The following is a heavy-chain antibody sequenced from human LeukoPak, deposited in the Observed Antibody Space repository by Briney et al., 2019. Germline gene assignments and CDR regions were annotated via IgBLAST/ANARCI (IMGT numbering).Heavy chain of an antibody. D-gene: IGHD2-2*01. Sequence: GGSLRLSCAASGFTFSSYAMSWVPQAPGKGLEWVSAISGSGGSTYYADSVKGRFTISRDNSKNTLYLQMNSLTVEDTVIYYCGKDAVVVPAATFYYWCQGTLVTVSS. CDR2: ISGSGGST. CDR1: GFTFSSYA. J-gene: IGHJ4*02. CDR3: GKDAVVVPAATFYY. V-gene: IGHV3-23*01.